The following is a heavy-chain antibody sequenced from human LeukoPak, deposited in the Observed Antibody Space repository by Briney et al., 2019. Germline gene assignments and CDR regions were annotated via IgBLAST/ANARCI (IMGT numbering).Heavy chain of an antibody. CDR3: ARATASYYYYYYMDV. D-gene: IGHD5-18*01. Sequence: SETLSLTCTVSGGSISSHYWSWIRQPPGKGLEWIGYIYYSGSTNYNPSLKSRVTISVDTSKNQFSLKLSSVTAADTAVYYCARATASYYYYYYMDVWGKGTTVTVSS. CDR1: GGSISSHY. CDR2: IYYSGST. J-gene: IGHJ6*03. V-gene: IGHV4-59*11.